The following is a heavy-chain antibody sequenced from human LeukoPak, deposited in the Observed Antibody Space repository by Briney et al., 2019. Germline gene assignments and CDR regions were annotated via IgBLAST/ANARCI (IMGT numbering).Heavy chain of an antibody. Sequence: SSETLSLTCTVSGGSISSSSYYWGWIRQPPGKGLEWIGSIYYSGSTYYNPSLKSRVTISVDTSKNQFSLKLSSVTAADTAVYYCARQGYSSGWYRSLRYDYYYGMDVWGQGTTVTVSS. CDR2: IYYSGST. J-gene: IGHJ6*02. D-gene: IGHD6-19*01. CDR3: ARQGYSSGWYRSLRYDYYYGMDV. V-gene: IGHV4-39*01. CDR1: GGSISSSSYY.